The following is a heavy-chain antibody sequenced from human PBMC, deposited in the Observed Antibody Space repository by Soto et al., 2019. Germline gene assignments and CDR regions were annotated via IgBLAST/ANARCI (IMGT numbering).Heavy chain of an antibody. CDR1: GGSFRGYY. J-gene: IGHJ5*02. CDR3: ARGQYESSSSGYYWFDP. CDR2: INHSGRT. Sequence: SETLSLTCADYGGSFRGYYWSWIRQPPGKGLEWIGEINHSGRTNYNPSLKSRVTISVDTSKNQFSRKLCSVTAADTAVYYCARGQYESSSSGYYWFDPWGQGTLVTVSS. V-gene: IGHV4-34*01. D-gene: IGHD3-22*01.